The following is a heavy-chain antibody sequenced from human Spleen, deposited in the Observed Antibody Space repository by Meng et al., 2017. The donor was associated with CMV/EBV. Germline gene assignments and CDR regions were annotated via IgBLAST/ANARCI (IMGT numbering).Heavy chain of an antibody. V-gene: IGHV3-30-3*01. Sequence: QVQLVESGGGVVQPWRSCRLSGSAAGVLVSSYAMHWVRQAPGKGVEWVAVISYDGSNKYYADSVKGRFTISRDNSKNTLYLQMNSLRAEDTAVYYCARASGYCSGGSCRKYNWFDPWGQGTLVTVSS. CDR1: GVLVSSYA. D-gene: IGHD2-15*01. CDR2: ISYDGSNK. CDR3: ARASGYCSGGSCRKYNWFDP. J-gene: IGHJ5*02.